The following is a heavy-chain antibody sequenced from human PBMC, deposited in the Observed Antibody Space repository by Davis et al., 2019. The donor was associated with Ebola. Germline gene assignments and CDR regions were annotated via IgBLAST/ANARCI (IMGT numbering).Heavy chain of an antibody. CDR3: ARAPGYYYDSSGYGKNDAFDI. Sequence: SETLSLTCTVSGGSISSGDYYWSWIRQPPGKGLEWIGYIYYSGSTYYNPSLKSRVTISVDTSKNQFSLKLSSVTAADTAVYYCARAPGYYYDSSGYGKNDAFDIWGQGTMVTVSS. V-gene: IGHV4-30-4*01. J-gene: IGHJ3*02. D-gene: IGHD3-22*01. CDR1: GGSISSGDYY. CDR2: IYYSGST.